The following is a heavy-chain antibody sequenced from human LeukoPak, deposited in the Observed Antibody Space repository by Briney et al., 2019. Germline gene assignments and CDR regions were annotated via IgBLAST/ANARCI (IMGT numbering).Heavy chain of an antibody. CDR2: ISSSGSTI. V-gene: IGHV3-11*01. CDR3: WLLPSGYYYGMDV. Sequence: GGSLRLSCAASGFTFSDYYMSWIRQAPGKGLEWVSYISSSGSTIYYADSVKGRFTISRHNSKNTLYLQMNSLRAEDTAVYYCWLLPSGYYYGMDVWGQGTTVTVSS. J-gene: IGHJ6*02. CDR1: GFTFSDYY. D-gene: IGHD3-22*01.